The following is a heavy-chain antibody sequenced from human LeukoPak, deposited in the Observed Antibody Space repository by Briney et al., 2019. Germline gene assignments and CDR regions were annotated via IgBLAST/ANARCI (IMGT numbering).Heavy chain of an antibody. J-gene: IGHJ4*02. D-gene: IGHD3-10*01. CDR1: GFTFSSYA. CDR3: AKDPRGHYGSGSYLDY. Sequence: GGSLRLSCAASGFTFSSYAMSWVRQAPGKGLEWVSVISGSGGSTYYADSVKGRFTISRDNSKNTLYLQMNSLRAEDTAVYYCAKDPRGHYGSGSYLDYWGQGTLVTVSS. CDR2: ISGSGGST. V-gene: IGHV3-23*01.